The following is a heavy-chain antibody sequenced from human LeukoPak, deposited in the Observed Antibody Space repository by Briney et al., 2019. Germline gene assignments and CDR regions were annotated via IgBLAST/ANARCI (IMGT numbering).Heavy chain of an antibody. D-gene: IGHD3-9*01. CDR2: IEYSGST. J-gene: IGHJ6*02. V-gene: IGHV4-59*01. Sequence: SETLSLTCAVSGDSISLYYWSWIRQPPGKGLEWIGYIEYSGSTSYNPSLKNRVTISIDRSKNYFSLILSSVTAADTAVYYCARDHWLKSSKMWNYYGMDVWGQGTTVTVSS. CDR3: ARDHWLKSSKMWNYYGMDV. CDR1: GDSISLYY.